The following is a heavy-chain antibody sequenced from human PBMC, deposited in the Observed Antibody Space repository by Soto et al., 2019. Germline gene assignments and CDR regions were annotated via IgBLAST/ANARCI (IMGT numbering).Heavy chain of an antibody. Sequence: ASVKVSCKASGYTFTSYGISWVRQAPGQGLEWMGWISAYNGNTNYAQKLQGRVTITRDTSAGTAYMEVSSLRSEDTAVYYCARDSGGLLVYWGQGTLVTVSS. V-gene: IGHV1-18*01. CDR1: GYTFTSYG. CDR3: ARDSGGLLVY. J-gene: IGHJ4*02. D-gene: IGHD6-19*01. CDR2: ISAYNGNT.